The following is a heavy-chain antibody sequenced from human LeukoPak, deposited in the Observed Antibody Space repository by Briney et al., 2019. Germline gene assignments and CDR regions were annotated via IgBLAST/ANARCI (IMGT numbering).Heavy chain of an antibody. D-gene: IGHD5-18*01. CDR3: ARAPPQLWLRRPYYFDY. V-gene: IGHV3-7*03. J-gene: IGHJ4*02. Sequence: PGGSLRLSCAASGFTFSSYWMSWVRQAPGKGLEWVANIKQDGSEKYYVDSVKGRFTISRDNAKNSLYLQMNSLRAEDTALYYCARAPPQLWLRRPYYFDYWGQGTLVTVSS. CDR1: GFTFSSYW. CDR2: IKQDGSEK.